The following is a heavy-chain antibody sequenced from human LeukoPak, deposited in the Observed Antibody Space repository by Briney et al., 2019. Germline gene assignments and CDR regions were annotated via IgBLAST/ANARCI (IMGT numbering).Heavy chain of an antibody. CDR1: GFTFSSYA. J-gene: IGHJ3*02. CDR2: ISGSGSTT. Sequence: GGSLRLSCAASGFTFSSYAMNWVRQAPGKGLEWVSAISGSGSTTYYADSVKGRFTISRDNSKNTLYLQMNSLRAEDTAVYYCARDHHRRLYDSQARDTFDIWGQGTMVTVSS. CDR3: ARDHHRRLYDSQARDTFDI. D-gene: IGHD3-22*01. V-gene: IGHV3-23*01.